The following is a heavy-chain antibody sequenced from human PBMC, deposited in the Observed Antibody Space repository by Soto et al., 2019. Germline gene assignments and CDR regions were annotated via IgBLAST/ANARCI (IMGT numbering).Heavy chain of an antibody. J-gene: IGHJ4*02. V-gene: IGHV3-30*03. D-gene: IGHD3-9*01. CDR2: ISYDGSNK. CDR1: GFTFSSYG. Sequence: PGGSLRLSCAASGFTFSSYGMHWVRQAPGKGLEWVAVISYDGSNKYYADSVKGRFTISRDNSKNTLYLQMNSLRAEDTAVYYCAADATYYDILTGYHDYWGQGTLVTVS. CDR3: AADATYYDILTGYHDY.